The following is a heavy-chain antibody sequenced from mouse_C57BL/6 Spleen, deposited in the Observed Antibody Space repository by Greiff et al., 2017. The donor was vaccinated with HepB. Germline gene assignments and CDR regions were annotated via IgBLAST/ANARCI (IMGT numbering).Heavy chain of an antibody. V-gene: IGHV1-4*01. D-gene: IGHD1-1*01. CDR3: AKYGPRGYFDV. CDR1: GYTFTSYT. J-gene: IGHJ1*03. CDR2: INPSSGYT. Sequence: VKLQESGAELARPGASVKMSCKASGYTFTSYTMHWVKQRPGQGLEWIGYINPSSGYTKYNQKFKDKATLTADKSSSTAYMQLSSLTSEDSAVYYCAKYGPRGYFDVWGTGTTVTVSS.